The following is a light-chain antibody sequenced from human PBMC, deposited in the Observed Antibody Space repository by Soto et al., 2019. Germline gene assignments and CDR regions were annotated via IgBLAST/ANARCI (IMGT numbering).Light chain of an antibody. CDR1: SSDVGGYKY. CDR3: SSYTSSSTLV. CDR2: EVS. J-gene: IGLJ2*01. Sequence: QYALTQPASVSGSPGQSITISCTGTSSDVGGYKYVSWYQQHPGKAPKLMIYEVSDRPSGVSDRFSGSKSGNTASLTISGLQVEDEADYYCSSYTSSSTLVFGGGTKLTVL. V-gene: IGLV2-14*01.